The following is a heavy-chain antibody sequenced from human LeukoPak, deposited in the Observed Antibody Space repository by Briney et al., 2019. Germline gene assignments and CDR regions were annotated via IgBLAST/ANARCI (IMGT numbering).Heavy chain of an antibody. CDR3: ARDSLAGWELLRAFDI. CDR1: GGSISSSNW. J-gene: IGHJ3*02. Sequence: SETLSLTCAVSGGSISSSNWWSWVRQPPGKGLEWIGEIYHSGSTNYNPSLKSRVTISVDKSKNQFSLKLSSVTAADTAVYYCARDSLAGWELLRAFDIWGQGTMVTVSS. D-gene: IGHD1-26*01. V-gene: IGHV4-4*02. CDR2: IYHSGST.